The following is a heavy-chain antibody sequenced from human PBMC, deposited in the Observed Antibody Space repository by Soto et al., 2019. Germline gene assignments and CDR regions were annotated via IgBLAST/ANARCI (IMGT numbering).Heavy chain of an antibody. D-gene: IGHD3-22*01. V-gene: IGHV3-21*01. Sequence: GGSLRLSCAASGFTFSLYSMIWVRQAPGKWLEWVASITSSSSYIYYEDSLKGRFTISRDNAKNSLFLQLDSLRAEDTAVYFCVRARSTDSRPDYWGQGTLVTVLL. J-gene: IGHJ4*02. CDR3: VRARSTDSRPDY. CDR1: GFTFSLYS. CDR2: ITSSSSYI.